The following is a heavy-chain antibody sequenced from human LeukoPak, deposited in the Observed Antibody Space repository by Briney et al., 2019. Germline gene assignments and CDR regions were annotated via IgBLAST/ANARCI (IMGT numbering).Heavy chain of an antibody. V-gene: IGHV3-30*02. D-gene: IGHD2-2*01. CDR1: GFTFSDYG. Sequence: GGSLRLSCAASGFTFSDYGMHWVRQVPGKGLEWLAFIRNDGSSRSYAESVKGRFTISRDDSKNTLYLQMNSLRAEDTAVYYCASRDCTSTRCFGNNYYYMDVWGKGTTVIVPS. CDR3: ASRDCTSTRCFGNNYYYMDV. CDR2: IRNDGSSR. J-gene: IGHJ6*03.